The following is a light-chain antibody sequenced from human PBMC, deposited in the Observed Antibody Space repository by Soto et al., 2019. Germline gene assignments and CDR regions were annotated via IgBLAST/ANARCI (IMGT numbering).Light chain of an antibody. Sequence: SSRTQPPSASVSPGESVTISCTGTSSDVGGYNYVSWYQQHPGKAPKLMIYEVSKRPSGVPDRFSGSKSGNTASLTVSGLQAEDEADYYCSSYAGSNNYVFGTGTKVTVL. V-gene: IGLV2-8*01. CDR3: SSYAGSNNYV. CDR1: SSDVGGYNY. J-gene: IGLJ1*01. CDR2: EVS.